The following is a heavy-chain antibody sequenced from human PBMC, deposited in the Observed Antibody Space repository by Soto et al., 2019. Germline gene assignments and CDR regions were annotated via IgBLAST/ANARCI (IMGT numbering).Heavy chain of an antibody. V-gene: IGHV3-11*01. Sequence: QAQLVESGGGLVKPGGSLRLSCAASGFTFRDHYMSWIRQPPGKGLEWVSYISSSGNSMYYADSVKGRFTISRDNAKNSLYLQMNSLRAEDTAVYYCARRYTYTSFDYWGQGALVSVSS. CDR3: ARRYTYTSFDY. D-gene: IGHD5-18*01. CDR2: ISSSGNSM. CDR1: GFTFRDHY. J-gene: IGHJ4*02.